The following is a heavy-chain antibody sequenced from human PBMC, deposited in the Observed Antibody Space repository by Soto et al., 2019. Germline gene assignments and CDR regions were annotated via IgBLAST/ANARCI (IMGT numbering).Heavy chain of an antibody. Sequence: LRLSCAASGFTFSSYSMNWVRQAPGKGLEWVSSISSSSSYIYYADSVKGRFTISRDNAKNSLYLQMNSLRAEDAAVYYCAREKTPAYSGYEGSLGYWGQGTLVTVSS. CDR2: ISSSSSYI. J-gene: IGHJ4*02. V-gene: IGHV3-21*01. CDR1: GFTFSSYS. CDR3: AREKTPAYSGYEGSLGY. D-gene: IGHD5-12*01.